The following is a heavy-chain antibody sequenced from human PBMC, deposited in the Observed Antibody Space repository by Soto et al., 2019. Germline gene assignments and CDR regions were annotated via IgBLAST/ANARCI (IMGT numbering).Heavy chain of an antibody. CDR3: ARDQGYCSGGSCYVAGY. CDR2: INSDGSST. J-gene: IGHJ4*02. Sequence: EVQLVESGGGLVQPGGSLRLSCAASGFTFSSYWMHWVRQAPGKGLVWVSRINSDGSSTTYADSVKGRFTISRDNAKNPLYLQVNSRRAEETAVYDCARDQGYCSGGSCYVAGYWGQGTLVNVSS. D-gene: IGHD2-15*01. V-gene: IGHV3-74*01. CDR1: GFTFSSYW.